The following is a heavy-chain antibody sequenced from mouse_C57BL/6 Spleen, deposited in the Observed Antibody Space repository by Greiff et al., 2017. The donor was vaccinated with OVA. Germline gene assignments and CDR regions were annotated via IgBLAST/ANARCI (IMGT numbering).Heavy chain of an antibody. CDR3: TTSRATVVPFDY. V-gene: IGHV14-1*01. CDR1: GFTINDYY. Sequence: EVQLQQSGAELVRPGASVKLSCTASGFTINDYYMHWVKQRPEQGLEWIGRIDPEDGYTKYAPKFQGKATMTADTSSNTAYLQLSSLTSEDTAVYYCTTSRATVVPFDYWGQGTTLTVSS. J-gene: IGHJ2*01. D-gene: IGHD1-1*01. CDR2: IDPEDGYT.